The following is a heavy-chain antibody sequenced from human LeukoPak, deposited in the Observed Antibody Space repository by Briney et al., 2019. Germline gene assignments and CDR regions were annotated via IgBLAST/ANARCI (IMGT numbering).Heavy chain of an antibody. D-gene: IGHD2-2*01. J-gene: IGHJ1*01. CDR2: ISSSSTI. Sequence: GGSLRLSCAASGFTFSDYYMNWVRQAPGKGLEWVSSISSSSTIYYADSVKGRFTISRDNAKNSLYLQMNSLRAEDTAVYYCVRAADIVVVPAAMQWYFQHWGQGTLVTVSS. V-gene: IGHV3-69-1*01. CDR3: VRAADIVVVPAAMQWYFQH. CDR1: GFTFSDYY.